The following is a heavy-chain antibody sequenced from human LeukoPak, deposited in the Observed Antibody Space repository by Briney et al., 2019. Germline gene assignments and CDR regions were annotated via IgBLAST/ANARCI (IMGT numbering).Heavy chain of an antibody. CDR1: GGSISSFH. V-gene: IGHV4-59*01. CDR2: IYDSGST. CDR3: AGTYSGRSYYFHC. Sequence: SETLSLTCTVSGGSISSFHWSWIRQPPGKGLEHIGNIYDSGSTYYNPSLKSRVTISVDTSKNQFSLKLSSVTAADTAVYYCAGTYSGRSYYFHCWGQGTLVTVSS. J-gene: IGHJ4*02. D-gene: IGHD1-26*01.